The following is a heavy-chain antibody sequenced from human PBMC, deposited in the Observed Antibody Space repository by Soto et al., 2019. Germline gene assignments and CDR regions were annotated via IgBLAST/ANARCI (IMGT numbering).Heavy chain of an antibody. V-gene: IGHV3-21*01. J-gene: IGHJ4*02. CDR3: ARAVAAAGTFFPDY. CDR1: GFTFSSYS. D-gene: IGHD6-13*01. CDR2: ISSSSSYI. Sequence: GGSLRLSCAASGFTFSSYSMNWVRQAPGKGLEWVSSISSSSSYIYYADSVKGRFTISRDNAKNSLYLQMNSLRAEDTAVYYCARAVAAAGTFFPDYWGQGTLVTVSS.